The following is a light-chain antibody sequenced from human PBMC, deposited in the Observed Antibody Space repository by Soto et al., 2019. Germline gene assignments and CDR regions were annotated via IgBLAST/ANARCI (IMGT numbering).Light chain of an antibody. CDR1: SSNIGAGYD. CDR3: QSYDSSLSGSNYV. CDR2: GNS. V-gene: IGLV1-40*01. Sequence: QSVLTQPPSVSVAPVQSVTISCTGSSSNIGAGYDVHWYQQLPGTAPKLLIYGNSNRPSGVPDRFSGSKSGTSASLAITGLQAEDEADYYCQSYDSSLSGSNYVFGTGTKVTVL. J-gene: IGLJ1*01.